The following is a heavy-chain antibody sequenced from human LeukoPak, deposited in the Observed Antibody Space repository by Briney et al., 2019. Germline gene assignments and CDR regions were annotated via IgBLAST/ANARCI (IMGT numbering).Heavy chain of an antibody. D-gene: IGHD1-26*01. V-gene: IGHV4-61*05. CDR2: IYYSGST. CDR3: ARVLVSYTLRNKGYYYYYMDV. CDR1: GGSISSSSYY. Sequence: SETLSLTCTVSGGSISSSSYYWGWIRQPPGKGLEWIGYIYYSGSTNYNPSLKSRVTISVDTSKNQFSLKLSSVTAADTAVYYCARVLVSYTLRNKGYYYYYMDVWGKGTTVTVSS. J-gene: IGHJ6*03.